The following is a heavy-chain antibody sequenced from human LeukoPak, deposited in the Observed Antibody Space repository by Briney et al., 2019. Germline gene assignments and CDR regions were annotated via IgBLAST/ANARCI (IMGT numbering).Heavy chain of an antibody. CDR2: ISYDGSNK. Sequence: TGRSLRLSCAASGFTFSSYAMHWVRQAPGKGLEWVAVISYDGSNKYYADSVKGRFTISRDNSKNTLYLQMNSLRAEDTAVYYCARDVTATGYFDYWGQGTPVTVSS. CDR3: ARDVTATGYFDY. CDR1: GFTFSSYA. D-gene: IGHD5-18*01. J-gene: IGHJ4*02. V-gene: IGHV3-30-3*01.